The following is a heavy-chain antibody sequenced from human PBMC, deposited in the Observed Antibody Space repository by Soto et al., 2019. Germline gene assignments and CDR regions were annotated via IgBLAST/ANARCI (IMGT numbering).Heavy chain of an antibody. V-gene: IGHV5-51*01. Sequence: GESLKISCKGSGYSFTSYWNGWVRQMPGKGLEWMGIIYPGDSDTRYSPSFQGQVTISADKSISTAYLQWSSLKASDTAMYYCARHREDYGDYFDYWGQGTLVTVSS. CDR2: IYPGDSDT. CDR1: GYSFTSYW. D-gene: IGHD4-17*01. CDR3: ARHREDYGDYFDY. J-gene: IGHJ4*02.